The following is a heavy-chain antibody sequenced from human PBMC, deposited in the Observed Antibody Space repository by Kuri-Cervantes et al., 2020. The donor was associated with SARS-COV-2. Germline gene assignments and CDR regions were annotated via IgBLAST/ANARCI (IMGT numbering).Heavy chain of an antibody. CDR3: ARDGPLVVPAAEVYYYYGMDV. J-gene: IGHJ6*01. CDR1: GYTFTSYY. CDR2: INPSGGST. Sequence: ASVKVSCKASGYTFTSYYMHWVRQAPGQGLEWMGIINPSGGSTSYAQKFQGRVTMTRDTSTSTVYMELSSLRSDDTAVYYCARDGPLVVPAAEVYYYYGMDVWGQGTTVT. V-gene: IGHV1-46*01. D-gene: IGHD2-2*01.